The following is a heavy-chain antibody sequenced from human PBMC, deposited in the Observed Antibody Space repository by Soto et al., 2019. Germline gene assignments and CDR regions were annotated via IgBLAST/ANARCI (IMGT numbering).Heavy chain of an antibody. CDR2: ISAYNGNT. D-gene: IGHD2-2*01. J-gene: IGHJ6*02. V-gene: IGHV1-18*04. Sequence: ASVKVSFKASGYTFTSYGISWMRQAPGQGLEWMGWISAYNGNTNYAQKLQGRVTMTTDTSTSTAYMELRSLRSDDTAVYYCARAPRTSPYYYYGMDVWGQGTTVTVSS. CDR3: ARAPRTSPYYYYGMDV. CDR1: GYTFTSYG.